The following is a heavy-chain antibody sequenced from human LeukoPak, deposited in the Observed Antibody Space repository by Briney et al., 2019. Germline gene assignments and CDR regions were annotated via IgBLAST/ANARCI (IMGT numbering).Heavy chain of an antibody. Sequence: SQTLSLTCAISGDSVSSNSAAWNWIRQSPSRGLEWLGRTYYRSKGFNDYAVSVRSRITIIPDTSKNQISLQVNSVTPEDTAVYYCARDHVTRGAGWYFDLWGRGTFVTVSS. J-gene: IGHJ2*01. D-gene: IGHD3-3*01. CDR1: GDSVSSNSAA. CDR2: TYYRSKGFN. CDR3: ARDHVTRGAGWYFDL. V-gene: IGHV6-1*01.